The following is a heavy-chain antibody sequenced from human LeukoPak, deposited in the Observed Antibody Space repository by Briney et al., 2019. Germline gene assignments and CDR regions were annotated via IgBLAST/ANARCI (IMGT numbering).Heavy chain of an antibody. CDR3: ARDGEAAAGTFDY. J-gene: IGHJ4*02. D-gene: IGHD6-13*01. V-gene: IGHV3-23*01. CDR2: ISASGGST. CDR1: GYTFSSYG. Sequence: GGSLRLSCAASGYTFSSYGMSWVRQAPGKGLEWVSGISASGGSTYYADSVKGRFTISRDNSKNTLYLQMNSLRAEDTAVYYCARDGEAAAGTFDYWGQGTLATVSS.